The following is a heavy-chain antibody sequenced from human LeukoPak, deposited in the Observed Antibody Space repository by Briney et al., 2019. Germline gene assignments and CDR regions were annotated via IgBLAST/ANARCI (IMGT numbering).Heavy chain of an antibody. D-gene: IGHD2-8*01. V-gene: IGHV3-74*01. CDR2: INGDATAT. Sequence: PGGSLRLSCAASGFTFSNAWMSWVRQAPGKGLVWVAQINGDATATNYAGSVKGRFTISRDNAKNTVHLQMSTLTAEDTAVYYCAKDKWWGASDHWGQGSLVTVSS. J-gene: IGHJ4*02. CDR3: AKDKWWGASDH. CDR1: GFTFSNAW.